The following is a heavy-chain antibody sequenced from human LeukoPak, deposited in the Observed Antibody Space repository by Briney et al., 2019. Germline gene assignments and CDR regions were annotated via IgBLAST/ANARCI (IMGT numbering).Heavy chain of an antibody. J-gene: IGHJ4*02. CDR1: GYSFTNYW. CDR2: IDPSDSYI. CDR3: AKHYGDYVAHFDY. D-gene: IGHD4-17*01. Sequence: PGGSLGLSCKGSGYSFTNYWISWVRQMPGKGLEWMGRIDPSDSYINYSPSFQGHVTISADKSISTAYLQWSSLKASDTAMYYCAKHYGDYVAHFDYWGQGTLVTVSS. V-gene: IGHV5-10-1*01.